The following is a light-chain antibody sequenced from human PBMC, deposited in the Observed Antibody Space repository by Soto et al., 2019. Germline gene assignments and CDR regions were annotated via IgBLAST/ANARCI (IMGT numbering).Light chain of an antibody. CDR3: CSYADSNSWV. J-gene: IGLJ3*02. Sequence: QSALTQPRSVSGSPGQSVTISCTGTTSDVGGYNYVSWYQHHPGKAPKLLMYDVSKRPSGVPDRVSGSKSGNTASLSISGLQAEDEADYYCCSYADSNSWVFGGGTKVTVL. V-gene: IGLV2-11*01. CDR1: TSDVGGYNY. CDR2: DVS.